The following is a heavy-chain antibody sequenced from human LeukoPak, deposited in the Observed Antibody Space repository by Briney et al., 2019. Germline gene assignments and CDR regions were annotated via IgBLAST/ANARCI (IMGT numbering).Heavy chain of an antibody. D-gene: IGHD2-21*02. CDR1: GFTSSNYA. V-gene: IGHV3-23*01. J-gene: IGHJ4*02. CDR2: ISGSGGST. Sequence: GGSLRLSCAASGFTSSNYAMSWVRQAPGKGLEWVSAISGSGGSTYYADSVKGRFTISRDNSKNTLYLQMNSLRAEDTAVYYCAKDPYCGGDCYLERDYWGQGTLVTVSS. CDR3: AKDPYCGGDCYLERDY.